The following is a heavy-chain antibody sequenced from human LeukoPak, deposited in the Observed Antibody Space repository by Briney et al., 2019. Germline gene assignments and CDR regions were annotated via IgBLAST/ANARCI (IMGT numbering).Heavy chain of an antibody. D-gene: IGHD3-22*01. CDR3: ARGKYYYDSSGYLAP. J-gene: IGHJ5*02. CDR2: IDTAGDT. V-gene: IGHV3-13*01. Sequence: GGSLRLSCAASGFTFSSYDMHWARQATGKGLEWVSAIDTAGDTYYPGSVKGRFTISRENAKNSLYLQMNSLRAGDTAVYYCARGKYYYDSSGYLAPWGQGTLVTVSS. CDR1: GFTFSSYD.